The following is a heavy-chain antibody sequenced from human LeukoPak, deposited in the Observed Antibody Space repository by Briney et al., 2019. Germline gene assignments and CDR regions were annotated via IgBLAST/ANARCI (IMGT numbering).Heavy chain of an antibody. D-gene: IGHD3-22*01. CDR3: AKGRYYYDNSDAFEI. Sequence: GGSLRLSCAASGFTFSSYAMTWARQAPGQGLEWVSGISASGSSTYYADSVKGRFTISRDNSKNTLYLQMNSLRAEDTAVYHCAKGRYYYDNSDAFEIWGQGTMVTVSS. CDR2: ISASGSST. J-gene: IGHJ3*02. V-gene: IGHV3-23*01. CDR1: GFTFSSYA.